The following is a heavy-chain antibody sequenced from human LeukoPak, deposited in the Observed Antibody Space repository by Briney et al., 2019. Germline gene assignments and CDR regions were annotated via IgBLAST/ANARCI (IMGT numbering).Heavy chain of an antibody. CDR2: ISGSGGST. V-gene: IGHV3-23*01. D-gene: IGHD5-12*01. Sequence: GGSLRLSCAASGFTFSSYAMSWVRQAPGKGLEWVSAISGSGGSTYYADSVKGRFTISRDNSKNTLYLQMNSLRAEDTAVYYCAKDIVDIVATIPYYFDYWGQGTLVTVSS. CDR3: AKDIVDIVATIPYYFDY. CDR1: GFTFSSYA. J-gene: IGHJ4*02.